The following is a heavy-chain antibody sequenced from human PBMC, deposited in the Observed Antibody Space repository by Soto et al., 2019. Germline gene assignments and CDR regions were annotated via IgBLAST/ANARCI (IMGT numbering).Heavy chain of an antibody. Sequence: GESLKISCRGSGYSFSTYWIAWVRQMPVKGLEWMGIIFPGDSDTIYSPAFQGQVTISADKSSNTAYLQWRSLKASDTAMYYCARQGIRRFCSNDVCRYYFDFWGQGTPVTVSS. CDR1: GYSFSTYW. CDR3: ARQGIRRFCSNDVCRYYFDF. J-gene: IGHJ4*02. CDR2: IFPGDSDT. D-gene: IGHD2-8*01. V-gene: IGHV5-51*01.